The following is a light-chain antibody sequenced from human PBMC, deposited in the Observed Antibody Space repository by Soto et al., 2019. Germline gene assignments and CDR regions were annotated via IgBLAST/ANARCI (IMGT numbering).Light chain of an antibody. V-gene: IGLV4-69*01. J-gene: IGLJ7*01. CDR3: QTWGTGIAV. Sequence: QLVLTQSPSASASLGASVKLTCTVSSGYSSYAIAWHQQQPEKGPRYLMKLNSDGSHSKGYGIPDRFSGSSSGAERYLTISSLQSEDEADYYCQTWGTGIAVFGGGTQLTVL. CDR2: LNSDGSH. CDR1: SGYSSYA.